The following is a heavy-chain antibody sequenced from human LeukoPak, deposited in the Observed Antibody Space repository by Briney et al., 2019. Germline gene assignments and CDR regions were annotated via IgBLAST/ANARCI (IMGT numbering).Heavy chain of an antibody. CDR3: TRDLGVDTTMIFFDY. V-gene: IGHV1-18*01. CDR2: SSAYNGNT. J-gene: IGHJ4*02. Sequence: VASVKVSCKASGYTFTSFGISWVRQAPGQGLEWMGRSSAYNGNTNYAQKFQGRVTMTTDTSTSTAYMEVRSLRSDDTAVYYCTRDLGVDTTMIFFDYWGQGSLVTVSS. CDR1: GYTFTSFG. D-gene: IGHD5-18*01.